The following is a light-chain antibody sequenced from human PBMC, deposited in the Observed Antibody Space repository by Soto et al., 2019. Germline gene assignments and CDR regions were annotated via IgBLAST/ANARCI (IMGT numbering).Light chain of an antibody. CDR1: QDFSNY. Sequence: DIQLTQSPSFLSASVGDRVTITCRASQDFSNYLAWYQQKPGEAPKLLIYVASTLHSGVPSRFSGSRSATEFTLTISSLPPEEFDSYYCQQINTFPLTFGGGTKVDTK. CDR2: VAS. J-gene: IGKJ4*01. CDR3: QQINTFPLT. V-gene: IGKV1-9*01.